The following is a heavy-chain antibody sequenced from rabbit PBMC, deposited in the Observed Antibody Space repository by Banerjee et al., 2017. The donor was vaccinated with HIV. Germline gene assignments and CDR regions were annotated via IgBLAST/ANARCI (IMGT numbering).Heavy chain of an antibody. CDR1: GFSFSSSDY. CDR3: ARDRAGYGGYGYIL. J-gene: IGHJ4*01. Sequence: QEQLEESGGGLVLPEGSLTLTCTASGFSFSSSDYMCWVRQAPGKGLEWIACINGGSSGSTYYASWAKGRFTISKTSSTTVTLQMTSLTAADTATYFCARDRAGYGGYGYILWGQGTLVTVS. V-gene: IGHV1S45*01. CDR2: INGGSSGST. D-gene: IGHD6-1*01.